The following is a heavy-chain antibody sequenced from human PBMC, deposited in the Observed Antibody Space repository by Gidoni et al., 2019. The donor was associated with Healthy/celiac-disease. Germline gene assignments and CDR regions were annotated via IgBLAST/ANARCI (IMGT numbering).Heavy chain of an antibody. J-gene: IGHJ6*02. CDR1: GFTFSSYS. V-gene: IGHV3-48*01. CDR3: ARARRDFWSGSHYYYGMDV. CDR2: ISSSSSTI. D-gene: IGHD3-3*01. Sequence: EVQLVESGGGLVQPGGSLRPSCAASGFTFSSYSMNWVRQAPGKGLEWVSYISSSSSTIYYADSVKGRFTISRDNAKNSLYLQMNSLRAEDTAVYYCARARRDFWSGSHYYYGMDVWGQGTTVTVSS.